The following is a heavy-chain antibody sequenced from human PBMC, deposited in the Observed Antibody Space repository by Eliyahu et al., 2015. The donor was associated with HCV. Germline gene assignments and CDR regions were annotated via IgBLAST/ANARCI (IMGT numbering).Heavy chain of an antibody. V-gene: IGHV1-18*01. CDR1: GYTLATNG. J-gene: IGHJ6*02. CDR3: ARDVWHGLEV. D-gene: IGHD2-21*01. Sequence: QVQLVQSGSEVKKPGASVKVSCRAFGYTLATNGISWVRQAPGQGLEWMGWIDPQTGTTNYTLSLQGRVTVTADASTNTAYMELRSLRSDDTAKYFCARDVWHGLEVWGQGTTVIVSS. CDR2: IDPQTGTT.